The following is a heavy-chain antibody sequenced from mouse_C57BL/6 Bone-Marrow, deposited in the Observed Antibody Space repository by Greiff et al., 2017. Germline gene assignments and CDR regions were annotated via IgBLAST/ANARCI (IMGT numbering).Heavy chain of an antibody. CDR1: GFTFSDYG. Sequence: EVHLVESGGGLVKPGGSLKLSCAASGFTFSDYGMHWVRQAPEKGLEWVAYISSGSSTLYYADTVKGRFTISRDNAKNTLCLQMTSRRSEDTAMYYCASWGERDYWGQGTTLTVSS. CDR3: ASWGERDY. J-gene: IGHJ2*01. CDR2: ISSGSSTL. V-gene: IGHV5-17*01.